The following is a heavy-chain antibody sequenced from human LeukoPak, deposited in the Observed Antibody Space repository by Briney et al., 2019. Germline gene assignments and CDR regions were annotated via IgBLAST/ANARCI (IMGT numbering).Heavy chain of an antibody. J-gene: IGHJ6*02. Sequence: PSETLSLTCTVSGGSISSSSYYWGWIRQPPGKGLEWIGSIYYSGSTYYNPSLKSRVTISVDTSKNQFSLKLSSVTAADTAVYYCARQKDRGSYYGMDVWGQGTTVIVSS. D-gene: IGHD1-26*01. V-gene: IGHV4-39*07. CDR2: IYYSGST. CDR1: GGSISSSSYY. CDR3: ARQKDRGSYYGMDV.